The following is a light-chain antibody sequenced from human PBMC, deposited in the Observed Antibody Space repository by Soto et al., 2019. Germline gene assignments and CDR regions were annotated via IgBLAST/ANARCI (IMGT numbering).Light chain of an antibody. V-gene: IGKV1-27*01. CDR3: QKYDNSPFT. Sequence: DIQMTQSPSSLSAFVGDRVTITCRASQGISNSLAWYQQKPGKAPKLLIYAASTLQSGVPSRFSGSGSGTDFILTISSLQPEDVASYYCQKYDNSPFTFGPGTKVDIK. J-gene: IGKJ3*01. CDR1: QGISNS. CDR2: AAS.